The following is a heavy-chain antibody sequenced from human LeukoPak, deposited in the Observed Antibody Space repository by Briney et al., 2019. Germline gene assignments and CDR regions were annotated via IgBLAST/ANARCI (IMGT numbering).Heavy chain of an antibody. CDR1: GFTFSSYA. V-gene: IGHV3-23*01. CDR2: ISGSGGST. J-gene: IGHJ4*02. CDR3: AKDLRRMVRGVIISGAFDY. D-gene: IGHD3-10*01. Sequence: GGSLRLSCAASGFTFSSYAMTWVRQAPGKGLEWVSGISGSGGSTYYADSVKGRFTISRDNSKNTLYLQMNSLRAEDTAVYYCAKDLRRMVRGVIISGAFDYWGQGTLVTVSS.